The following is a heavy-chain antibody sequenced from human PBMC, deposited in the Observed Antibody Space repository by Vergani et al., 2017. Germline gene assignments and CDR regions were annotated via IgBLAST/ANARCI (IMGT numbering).Heavy chain of an antibody. V-gene: IGHV4-34*01. Sequence: QVQLQQWGAGLLKPSETLSLTCAVSGGSFSGYYWSWLRQPPGKGLEWIGEINHSGSTNYNPSLKSRVTISVDTSKNQFSLKLSSVTAADTAVYYCARVGFGYDSSRFVYWGQGTLVTVSS. D-gene: IGHD3-22*01. CDR1: GGSFSGYY. J-gene: IGHJ4*02. CDR2: INHSGST. CDR3: ARVGFGYDSSRFVY.